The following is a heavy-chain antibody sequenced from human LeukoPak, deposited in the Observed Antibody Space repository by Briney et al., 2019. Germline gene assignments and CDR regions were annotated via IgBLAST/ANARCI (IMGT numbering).Heavy chain of an antibody. V-gene: IGHV3-48*03. Sequence: GGSLRLSCAASGFVFSNHEMTWVRQAPGEGLECVSDISGSGISIYYADSVKGRFTISRDSAKNSLYLQMNGLKAEDTAVYYCAKDRVVAVGRFDYWGQGTLVTVSS. D-gene: IGHD3-22*01. J-gene: IGHJ4*02. CDR2: ISGSGISI. CDR1: GFVFSNHE. CDR3: AKDRVVAVGRFDY.